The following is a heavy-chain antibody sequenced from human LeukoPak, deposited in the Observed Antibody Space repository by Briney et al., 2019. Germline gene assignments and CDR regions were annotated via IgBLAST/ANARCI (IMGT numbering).Heavy chain of an antibody. CDR3: ARVACSSTSCFYPTFDY. J-gene: IGHJ4*02. V-gene: IGHV4-59*01. D-gene: IGHD2-2*01. CDR2: TYYSGST. Sequence: SETLSLTCTVSDGSISSYFWSSIRQPPGKGLEWLGYTYYSGSTKYHPSLKSRVTISVDTSKNHFSLKLRSVTAADTAVYYCARVACSSTSCFYPTFDYWGQGTLVTVSS. CDR1: DGSISSYF.